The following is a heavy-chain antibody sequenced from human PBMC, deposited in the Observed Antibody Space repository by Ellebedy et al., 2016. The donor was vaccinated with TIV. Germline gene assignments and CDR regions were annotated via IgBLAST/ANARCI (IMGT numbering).Heavy chain of an antibody. J-gene: IGHJ6*02. Sequence: GESLKISXAASGFTFSSYGIHWVRQAPGKGLEWVAVIWYDGSNKYYADSVKGRFTISRDNSKNTLYLQMNSLRVEDTAVYYCARGVIPAASDHYSYYGMDVWGQGTTVTVSS. CDR2: IWYDGSNK. CDR1: GFTFSSYG. V-gene: IGHV3-33*01. CDR3: ARGVIPAASDHYSYYGMDV. D-gene: IGHD2-2*01.